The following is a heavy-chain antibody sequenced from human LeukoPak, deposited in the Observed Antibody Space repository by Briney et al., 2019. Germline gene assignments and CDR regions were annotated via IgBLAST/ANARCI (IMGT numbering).Heavy chain of an antibody. CDR3: ARGGETISPDY. V-gene: IGHV3-74*01. CDR1: GFTFSSYW. Sequence: GGSLRLSCAASGFTFSSYWMHWVRQAPGKALVWVSRINTDGSSTSYADSVKGRFTISRDNAKNTLYLQMNSLRAEDTAVYYCARGGETISPDYWGQGTLVTVSS. CDR2: INTDGSST. J-gene: IGHJ4*02. D-gene: IGHD3-10*01.